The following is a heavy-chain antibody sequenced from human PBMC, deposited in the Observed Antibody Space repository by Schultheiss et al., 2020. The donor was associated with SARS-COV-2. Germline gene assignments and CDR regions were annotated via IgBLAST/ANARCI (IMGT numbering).Heavy chain of an antibody. J-gene: IGHJ6*03. CDR3: ARVRKVYAVNNFYYYMDV. Sequence: ASVKVSCKASGYTFNTYGITWVRQAPGQGLEWVGWVSGYNGNTNYAQKLQGRVTMTTDTSTSTAYMELSSLRSEDTAVYYCARVRKVYAVNNFYYYMDVWGKGTTVTVSS. CDR2: VSGYNGNT. CDR1: GYTFNTYG. D-gene: IGHD2-8*01. V-gene: IGHV1-18*04.